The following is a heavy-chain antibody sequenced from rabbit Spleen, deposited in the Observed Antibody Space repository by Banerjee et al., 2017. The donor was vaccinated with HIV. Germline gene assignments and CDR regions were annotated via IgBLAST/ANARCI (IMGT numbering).Heavy chain of an antibody. J-gene: IGHJ4*01. CDR1: GFSFSSSYY. D-gene: IGHD2-1*01. CDR3: ARGSATMTMVITGYYFNL. V-gene: IGHV1S45*01. CDR2: IYTGSSGST. Sequence: QEQLEESGGDLVKPEGSLTLTCTASGFSFSSSYYYMCWVRQAPGKGLEWIACIYTGSSGSTYYASWAKGRFTISKTSSTTVTLQMTRLTAADTATYFCARGSATMTMVITGYYFNLWGPGTLVTVS.